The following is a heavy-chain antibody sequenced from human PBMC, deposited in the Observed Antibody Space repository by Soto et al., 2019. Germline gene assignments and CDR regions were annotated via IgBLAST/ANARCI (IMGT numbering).Heavy chain of an antibody. CDR2: IIPIFGTA. V-gene: IGHV1-69*13. CDR3: ARDYLEYYYDSSGPSLIPSPYGMDV. D-gene: IGHD3-22*01. J-gene: IGHJ6*02. Sequence: GASVKVSCKASGGTFSSYAISWVRQAPGQGLEWMGGIIPIFGTANYAQKFQGRVTITADESTSTAYMELSSLRSEDTAVYYCARDYLEYYYDSSGPSLIPSPYGMDVWGQGTTVTVSS. CDR1: GGTFSSYA.